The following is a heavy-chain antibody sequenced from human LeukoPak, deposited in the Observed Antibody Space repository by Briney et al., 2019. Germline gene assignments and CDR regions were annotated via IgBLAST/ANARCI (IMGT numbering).Heavy chain of an antibody. V-gene: IGHV3-9*03. Sequence: GGSLRLSCAASGFTFGDYAMHWVRRTPGKGLEWVSGIDWNSSNMVYADSVKGRFTISRDNAKNSLYLQMSSLRAGDMALYYCAKDRSSTLDDAFDFWGQGTMVTVSS. J-gene: IGHJ3*01. D-gene: IGHD2-2*01. CDR1: GFTFGDYA. CDR3: AKDRSSTLDDAFDF. CDR2: IDWNSSNM.